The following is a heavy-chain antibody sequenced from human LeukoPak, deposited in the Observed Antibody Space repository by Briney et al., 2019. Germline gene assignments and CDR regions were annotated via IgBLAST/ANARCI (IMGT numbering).Heavy chain of an antibody. CDR1: GGSISSGGYY. V-gene: IGHV4-31*03. Sequence: SETLSLTCTVSGGSISSGGYYWSWIRQHPGKGLKWIGYIYYSGSTYYNPSLKSRVTISVDTSKNQFSLKLSSVTAADTAVYYCARGSTSCPPLECLTFDIWGQGTMVTVSS. D-gene: IGHD2-2*01. CDR3: ARGSTSCPPLECLTFDI. J-gene: IGHJ3*02. CDR2: IYYSGST.